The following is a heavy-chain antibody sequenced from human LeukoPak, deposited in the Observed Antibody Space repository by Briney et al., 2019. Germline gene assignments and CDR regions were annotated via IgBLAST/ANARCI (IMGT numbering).Heavy chain of an antibody. CDR1: EFTFDDYG. J-gene: IGHJ4*02. D-gene: IGHD2-2*01. Sequence: GSLRLSCAASEFTFDDYGMSWVRQAPGKGLEWVSGINWNGGSTGYADSVKGRFTISRDNAKNSLYLQMNSLRAEDTALYYCARLGTRYCTSTSCHSQFDFWGQGTLVTVSS. V-gene: IGHV3-20*04. CDR3: ARLGTRYCTSTSCHSQFDF. CDR2: INWNGGST.